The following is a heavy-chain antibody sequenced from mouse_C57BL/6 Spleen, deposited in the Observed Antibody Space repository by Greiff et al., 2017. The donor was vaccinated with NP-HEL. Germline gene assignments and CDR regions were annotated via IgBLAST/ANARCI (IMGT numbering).Heavy chain of an antibody. D-gene: IGHD1-1*01. CDR2: ISSGGDYI. CDR1: GFTFSSYA. J-gene: IGHJ2*01. Sequence: EVKLMESGEGLVKPGGSLKLSCAASGFTFSSYAMSWVRQTPEKRLEWVAYISSGGDYIYYADTVKGRFTISRDNARNTLYLQMSSLKSEDTAMYYCTRDNYYGSYFDYWGQGTTLTVSS. CDR3: TRDNYYGSYFDY. V-gene: IGHV5-9-1*02.